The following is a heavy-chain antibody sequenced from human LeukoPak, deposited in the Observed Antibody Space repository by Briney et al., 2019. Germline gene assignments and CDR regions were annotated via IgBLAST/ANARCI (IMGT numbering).Heavy chain of an antibody. Sequence: GGSLRLSCAASGFAFSSYSLNWVRQAPGKGLEWVSYIGTSSSRIYYADSVKGRFTISRDNAKNSLYLQMNGLRAEDTAVYYCAKGDSSAFTYYFDYWGQGSLVTVSS. D-gene: IGHD3-22*01. CDR1: GFAFSSYS. CDR2: IGTSSSRI. CDR3: AKGDSSAFTYYFDY. J-gene: IGHJ4*02. V-gene: IGHV3-48*01.